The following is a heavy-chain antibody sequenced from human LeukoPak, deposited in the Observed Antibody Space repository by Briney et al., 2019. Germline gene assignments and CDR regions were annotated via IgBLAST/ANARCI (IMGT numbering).Heavy chain of an antibody. J-gene: IGHJ5*02. CDR3: ARAVRPLPTYHT. Sequence: GGSLRLSCAASGFTFSNYEMNWVRQAPGKGLEWVSYISSSGSTIYYADSVKGRFTISRDNAKNSLYLQMNSLRAEDTAVYYCARAVRPLPTYHTWGQGTLVTVSS. V-gene: IGHV3-48*03. CDR1: GFTFSNYE. CDR2: ISSSGSTI. D-gene: IGHD1-1*01.